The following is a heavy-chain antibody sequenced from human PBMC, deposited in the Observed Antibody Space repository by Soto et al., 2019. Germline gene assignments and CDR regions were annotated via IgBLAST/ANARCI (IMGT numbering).Heavy chain of an antibody. Sequence: GGSLRLSCAASGFTFSSYGMHWVRQAPGKGLEWVAVISYDGRNKYYADSVKGRFTISRDNSKNTLYLQMNSLRAEDTAVYYCAKNGYSGYDWVSGNYFDYWGQGTLVTVSS. CDR1: GFTFSSYG. V-gene: IGHV3-30*18. J-gene: IGHJ4*02. CDR3: AKNGYSGYDWVSGNYFDY. CDR2: ISYDGRNK. D-gene: IGHD5-12*01.